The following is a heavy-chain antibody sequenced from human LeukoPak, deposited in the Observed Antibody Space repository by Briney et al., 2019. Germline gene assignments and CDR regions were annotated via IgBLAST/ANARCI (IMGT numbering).Heavy chain of an antibody. CDR3: AKDREGYVSSGMGV. Sequence: GRSLRLSCAASGFSFDDYAMHWVRQAPGKGLEWVSGISWNSGSIGHADSVKGRFTISRDNAKNSLYLQMNSLRAEDTALYYCAKDREGYVSSGMGVWGQGTTVTVSS. CDR1: GFSFDDYA. J-gene: IGHJ6*02. CDR2: ISWNSGSI. V-gene: IGHV3-9*01. D-gene: IGHD3-10*02.